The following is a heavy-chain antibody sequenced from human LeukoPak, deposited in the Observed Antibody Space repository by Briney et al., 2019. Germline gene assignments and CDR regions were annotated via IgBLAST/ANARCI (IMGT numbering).Heavy chain of an antibody. Sequence: SGGSLRLSCAASGFIFSSYEMHWVRQAPGKGLECVSHITSSGTTIYYADSVKGRFTISRDNAKNSLYLQMNSLRAEDTAVYYCARDMGVIFSVFDYWGQGTLVTVSS. CDR1: GFIFSSYE. CDR3: ARDMGVIFSVFDY. CDR2: ITSSGTTI. V-gene: IGHV3-48*03. J-gene: IGHJ4*02. D-gene: IGHD3-10*01.